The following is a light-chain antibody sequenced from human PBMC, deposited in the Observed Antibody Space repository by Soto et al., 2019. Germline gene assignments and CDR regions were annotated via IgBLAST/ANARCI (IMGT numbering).Light chain of an antibody. V-gene: IGLV2-14*01. CDR3: SSHTSVNTRV. J-gene: IGLJ1*01. CDR2: EVT. CDR1: SSDVGSYDY. Sequence: QSALTQPASVSGSPGQSIAISCAGTSSDVGSYDYVSWYQQHPDKAPTLMIYEVTQRPSGVSNRFAGSKSGNTASLTISGLQAEDEADYYCSSHTSVNTRVFGTGTKLTVL.